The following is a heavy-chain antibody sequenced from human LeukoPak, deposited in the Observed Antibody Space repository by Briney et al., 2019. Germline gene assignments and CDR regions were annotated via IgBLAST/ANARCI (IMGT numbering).Heavy chain of an antibody. Sequence: GASVKVSCKASGGTFSSYAISWVRQAPGQGLEWMGGIIPIFGRANYAQKFQGRVTITADESTSTAYMELSSLRSEDTAVYYCARDRRYCSSTSCYFYAFDIWGQGTMVTVSS. V-gene: IGHV1-69*13. CDR2: IIPIFGRA. D-gene: IGHD2-2*01. J-gene: IGHJ3*02. CDR1: GGTFSSYA. CDR3: ARDRRYCSSTSCYFYAFDI.